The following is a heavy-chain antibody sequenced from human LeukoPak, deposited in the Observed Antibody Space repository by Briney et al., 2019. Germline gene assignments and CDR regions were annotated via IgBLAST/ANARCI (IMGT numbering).Heavy chain of an antibody. CDR2: IRSKTYGGAA. J-gene: IGHJ5*02. Sequence: GGSLRLSCAASGFTFGDYAVSWVRQAPGKGLEWVGFIRSKTYGGAADYAASVQGRFTISRDDSKSIAYLQMNSLKIEDTAVYYCAKDQAVAGMSWFDPWGQGTLVTVSS. CDR1: GFTFGDYA. CDR3: AKDQAVAGMSWFDP. D-gene: IGHD6-19*01. V-gene: IGHV3-49*04.